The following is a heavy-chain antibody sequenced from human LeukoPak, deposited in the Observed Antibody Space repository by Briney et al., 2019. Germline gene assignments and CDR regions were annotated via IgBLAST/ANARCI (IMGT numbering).Heavy chain of an antibody. CDR3: ARDLLRHMSSGWYVWSSPTLFDY. J-gene: IGHJ4*02. CDR2: VSYDGSNK. V-gene: IGHV3-30-3*01. CDR1: GFTFSSYA. D-gene: IGHD6-19*01. Sequence: GGSLRLSCAASGFTFSSYAMHWVRQAPGKGLEWVAVVSYDGSNKYYADSVKGRFTISRDNSKNTLHLQMNSLRAEDTAVYYCARDLLRHMSSGWYVWSSPTLFDYWGQGTLVTVSS.